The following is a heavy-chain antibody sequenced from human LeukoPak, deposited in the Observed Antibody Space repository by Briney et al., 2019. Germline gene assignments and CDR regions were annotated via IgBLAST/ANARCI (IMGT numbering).Heavy chain of an antibody. CDR1: GFTFDDYA. Sequence: GRSLRLSCAASGFTFDDYAMHWVRQAPGKGLEWVSGINWNSDYMGYADSVKGRFIISRDNAMNSLFLQMNSLSTEDTAFYYCAKAEEPGIAVAGTGLKYYGLDVWGQGTTVIVSS. CDR3: AKAEEPGIAVAGTGLKYYGLDV. CDR2: INWNSDYM. V-gene: IGHV3-9*01. D-gene: IGHD6-19*01. J-gene: IGHJ6*02.